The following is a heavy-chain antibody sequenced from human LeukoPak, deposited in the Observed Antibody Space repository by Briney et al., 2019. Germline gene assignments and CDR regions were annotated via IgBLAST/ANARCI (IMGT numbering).Heavy chain of an antibody. CDR3: ARQGWFGELSPNWFDP. J-gene: IGHJ5*02. CDR1: GYSFTSYW. D-gene: IGHD3-10*01. V-gene: IGHV5-51*01. CDR2: IYPGDSDT. Sequence: GESLKISCKGSGYSFTSYWIGWVRQMPGKGLEWMGIIYPGDSDTRYSPSFQGQVTISADKSISPAYLQWSSLKASDTAMYYCARQGWFGELSPNWFDPWGQGTLVTVSS.